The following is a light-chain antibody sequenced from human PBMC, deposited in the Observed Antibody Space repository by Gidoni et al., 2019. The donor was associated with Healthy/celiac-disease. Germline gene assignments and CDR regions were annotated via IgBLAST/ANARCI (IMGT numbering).Light chain of an antibody. V-gene: IGKV3-11*01. CDR2: DAS. CDR3: QQRSTWPQLT. CDR1: QSVSSY. Sequence: EIVLTQSPATPSLSPGERATLSCRASQSVSSYLAWYQPNPGQAPRLLIYDASNRATGIPARFSGSGSGTDFTLTISSLEPEDFAVYYCQQRSTWPQLTFGGGTKVEIK. J-gene: IGKJ4*01.